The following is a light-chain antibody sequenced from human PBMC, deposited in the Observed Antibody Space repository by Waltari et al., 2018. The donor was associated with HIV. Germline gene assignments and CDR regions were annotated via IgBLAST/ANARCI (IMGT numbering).Light chain of an antibody. V-gene: IGLV2-23*02. CDR1: SSDVGNYNV. Sequence: QSALTQPASVSGSPGQSLTISCTGTSSDVGNYNVVSWFQQHPGKAPNLMVYEVSKLPSGVSNRLSGSKSGNTASLTIAGLQAEDEADYYCSSYAGSSTHVFGTGTKVTFL. J-gene: IGLJ1*01. CDR2: EVS. CDR3: SSYAGSSTHV.